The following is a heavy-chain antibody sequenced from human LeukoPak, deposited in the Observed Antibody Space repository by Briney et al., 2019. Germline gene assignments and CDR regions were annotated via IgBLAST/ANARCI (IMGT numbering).Heavy chain of an antibody. V-gene: IGHV3-48*04. J-gene: IGHJ4*02. CDR3: VRDLGHSRHYFEY. D-gene: IGHD7-27*01. Sequence: GGSLRLSCAASGFTFSNYAMSWVRQAPGKGLEWLSYINIGGTNTHYADSVRGRFTISRDNTKNSVYLQMNSLRAEDTAVYYCVRDLGHSRHYFEYWGQGALVTVSS. CDR2: INIGGTNT. CDR1: GFTFSNYA.